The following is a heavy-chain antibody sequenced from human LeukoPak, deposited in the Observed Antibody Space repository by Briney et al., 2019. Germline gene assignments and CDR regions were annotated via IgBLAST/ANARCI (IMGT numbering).Heavy chain of an antibody. CDR3: AKGTDIVATYFDY. CDR1: GFTFSSYG. CDR2: ISYDGSNK. J-gene: IGHJ4*02. V-gene: IGHV3-30*18. D-gene: IGHD5-12*01. Sequence: QPGGSLRLSCAASGFTFSSYGMHWVRQAPGKGLEWVAVISYDGSNKYYADSVKGRLTISRDNSKNTLWLQMNSLRAEDTAIYYCAKGTDIVATYFDYWGQGTLVTVSS.